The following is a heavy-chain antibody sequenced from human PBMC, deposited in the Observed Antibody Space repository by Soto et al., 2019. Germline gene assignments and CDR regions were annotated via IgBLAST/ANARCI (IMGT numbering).Heavy chain of an antibody. Sequence: ASVKVSCNASGYTFTSYGISWVRQAPGQGLEWMGWISGYNGNTNYAQKLQGRVTMTTDTSTSAAYMELRSLRSDDTAVYYCATTSSGYYSFDYWGQRTLVTVSS. CDR2: ISGYNGNT. V-gene: IGHV1-18*01. CDR3: ATTSSGYYSFDY. D-gene: IGHD3-22*01. CDR1: GYTFTSYG. J-gene: IGHJ4*02.